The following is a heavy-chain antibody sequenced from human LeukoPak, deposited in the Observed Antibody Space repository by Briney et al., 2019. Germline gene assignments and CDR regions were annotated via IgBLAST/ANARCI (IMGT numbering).Heavy chain of an antibody. Sequence: ASVKVSCKASGYTFTTYGISWVRQVPGQGLEWMGWISPYNGDTNYAQKLQGKVTMTTDTSTSTAYMELRSLRADDTAVYFCARGPSFSNSLYYYYYYMDVWAKGTAVTVSS. CDR3: ARGPSFSNSLYYYYYYMDV. CDR1: GYTFTTYG. CDR2: ISPYNGDT. V-gene: IGHV1-18*01. D-gene: IGHD4-11*01. J-gene: IGHJ6*03.